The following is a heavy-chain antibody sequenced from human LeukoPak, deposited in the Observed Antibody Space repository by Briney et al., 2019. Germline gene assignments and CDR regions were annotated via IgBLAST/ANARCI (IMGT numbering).Heavy chain of an antibody. Sequence: PSETLSLTCTVSGGSISSGGYYWSWIRQPPGRGLEWIGYIYHSGRTYYNPSLKSRVTISVDRSKNQFSLKLSSVTAADTAVYYCARGQYCSGGSCFVFDYWGQGTLVTVSS. CDR3: ARGQYCSGGSCFVFDY. CDR1: GGSISSGGYY. V-gene: IGHV4-30-2*01. D-gene: IGHD2-15*01. J-gene: IGHJ4*02. CDR2: IYHSGRT.